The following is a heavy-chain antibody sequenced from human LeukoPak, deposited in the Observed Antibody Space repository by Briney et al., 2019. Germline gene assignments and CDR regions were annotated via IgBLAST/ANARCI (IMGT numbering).Heavy chain of an antibody. CDR1: GFTFSSYA. CDR2: ISYDGSNK. Sequence: GGSLRLSCAASGFTFSSYAMHWVRQAPGKRLEWVAVISYDGSNKYYADSVKGRFTISRDDAKNTLYLQMNSLRAEDTAVYYCARDGYSSIDFDYWGQGTLVTVSS. CDR3: ARDGYSSIDFDY. D-gene: IGHD6-13*01. J-gene: IGHJ4*02. V-gene: IGHV3-30-3*01.